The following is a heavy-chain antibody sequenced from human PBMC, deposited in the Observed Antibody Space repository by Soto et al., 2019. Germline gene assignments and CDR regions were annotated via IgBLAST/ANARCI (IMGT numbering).Heavy chain of an antibody. CDR2: IYYRGST. J-gene: IGHJ5*02. V-gene: IGHV4-31*03. CDR1: GGSISSGAYF. Sequence: QVQLQESGPGLVKPSQTLSLTCTVSGGSISSGAYFWSWIRQHPGRGLEWIGYIYYRGSTYYNPSLKGRLSISVATSKNPFPPNLAPGTAADPAMYCRARAGGNSNSWGLVDPWGQGNLVTVSS. D-gene: IGHD2-2*01. CDR3: ARAGGNSNSWGLVDP.